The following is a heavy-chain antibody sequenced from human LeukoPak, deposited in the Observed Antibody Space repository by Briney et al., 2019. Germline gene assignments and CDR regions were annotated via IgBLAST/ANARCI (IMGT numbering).Heavy chain of an antibody. V-gene: IGHV3-23*01. CDR1: GFTFSSYA. CDR2: TSGSGGDT. J-gene: IGHJ3*01. Sequence: PGGSLRLSCAASGFTFSSYAISWVRQAPGKGLEWVSGTSGSGGDTYYADSVKGRFTISRDNLKNTLFLQMNSLRGEDTAIYYCAKREGMNRGSFDVWGQGTMVTVAS. D-gene: IGHD1-14*01. CDR3: AKREGMNRGSFDV.